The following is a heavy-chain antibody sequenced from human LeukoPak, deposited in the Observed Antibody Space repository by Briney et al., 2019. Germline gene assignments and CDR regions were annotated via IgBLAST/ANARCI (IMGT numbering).Heavy chain of an antibody. J-gene: IGHJ6*03. CDR1: GGSISSYY. D-gene: IGHD3-10*02. CDR3: ARDLFAYMDV. V-gene: IGHV4-59*01. CDR2: IYYSGST. Sequence: PSETLSLTCIVSGGSISSYYWSWIRQPPGKGLEWIGYIYYSGSTNYNPSLKSRVTISEDTSKNQFSLKLSSVTAADTAVYYCARDLFAYMDVWGKGTTVTISS.